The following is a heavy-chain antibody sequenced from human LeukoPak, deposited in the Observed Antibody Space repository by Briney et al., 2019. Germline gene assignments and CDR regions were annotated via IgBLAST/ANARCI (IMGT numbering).Heavy chain of an antibody. V-gene: IGHV3-9*01. D-gene: IGHD6-19*01. CDR3: ARDRIPIAVAGGWNAFDI. J-gene: IGHJ3*02. CDR2: VFWNGVDK. Sequence: PGRSLRLSCVASGFIVNDHAMHWVRQTPGKGLEWVAGVFWNGVDKGYADSVKGRFTIFRDNAKNSMYLQMNSLRIEDTALYYCARDRIPIAVAGGWNAFDIWGQGTMVTVSS. CDR1: GFIVNDHA.